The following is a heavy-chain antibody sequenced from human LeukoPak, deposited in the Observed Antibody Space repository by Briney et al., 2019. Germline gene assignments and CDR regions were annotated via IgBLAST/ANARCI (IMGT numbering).Heavy chain of an antibody. CDR3: ARGGGFFDWLIDY. J-gene: IGHJ4*02. V-gene: IGHV4-59*01. CDR1: GDSISRYY. CDR2: IYSTGVT. Sequence: SETLSLTCSVSGDSISRYYWSWVRQPPGKERDWLGHIYSTGVTKYNPSLKSRGTISVDTSKNQFSLTVTSVTAADTAVYYCARGGGFFDWLIDYWGQGILVTVSS. D-gene: IGHD3-9*01.